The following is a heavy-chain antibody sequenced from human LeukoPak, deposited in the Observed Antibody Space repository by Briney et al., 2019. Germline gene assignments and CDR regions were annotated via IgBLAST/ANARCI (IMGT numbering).Heavy chain of an antibody. D-gene: IGHD3-22*01. J-gene: IGHJ2*01. CDR3: ARAGYDTSGFWYFDL. CDR1: GGSISNYY. V-gene: IGHV4-59*01. CDR2: MYYSGST. Sequence: TSSETLSLTCSVSGGSISNYYWSWIRQPPGKGLEWIGSMYYSGSTNYNPSLKGRATISEDTSKKQFSLKLSSATAADTAVYYCARAGYDTSGFWYFDLWGRGTLVTVSS.